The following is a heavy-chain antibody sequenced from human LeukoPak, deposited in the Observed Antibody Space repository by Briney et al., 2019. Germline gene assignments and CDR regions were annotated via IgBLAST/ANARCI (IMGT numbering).Heavy chain of an antibody. J-gene: IGHJ4*02. CDR1: GDSINSLDL. CDR3: AGLVGRYSSGLYYYYFDY. CDR2: MYLSGTT. Sequence: SGTLPLTCTVSGDSINSLDLWSWVRQPPGKGLEWIGEMYLSGTTHSNPSVKSRVTISIDKSKNQFFLNLSSVTAADTAVYYCAGLVGRYSSGLYYYYFDYWGQGTLVTVSS. D-gene: IGHD3-22*01. V-gene: IGHV4-4*02.